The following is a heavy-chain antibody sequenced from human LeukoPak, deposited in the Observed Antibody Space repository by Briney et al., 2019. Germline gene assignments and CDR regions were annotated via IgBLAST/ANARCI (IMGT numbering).Heavy chain of an antibody. V-gene: IGHV3-7*01. Sequence: PGGSLRLSCAASGFTFSSYGMNWVRQAPGKGLEWVANIKQDGSEKYYVDSVKGRFTISRDNAKNSLYLQMNSLRAEDTAVYYCARIITMVRGVIIGAAGNNWFDPWGQGTLVTVSS. CDR1: GFTFSSYG. CDR2: IKQDGSEK. CDR3: ARIITMVRGVIIGAAGNNWFDP. D-gene: IGHD3-10*01. J-gene: IGHJ5*02.